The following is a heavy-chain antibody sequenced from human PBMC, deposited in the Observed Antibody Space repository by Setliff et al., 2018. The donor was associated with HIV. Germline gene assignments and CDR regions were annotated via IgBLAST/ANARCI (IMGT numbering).Heavy chain of an antibody. J-gene: IGHJ5*02. CDR2: IYYSGST. Sequence: SETLSLTCTVSGDSITDGGYYWSWIRQHPGKGLEWIGYIYYSGSTYYNPSLKSRLTISLDTSENQFSLKLRSVTAADTAVYYCAREGPGRSFDWLSGFDPWGQGTLVTVSS. V-gene: IGHV4-31*03. CDR3: AREGPGRSFDWLSGFDP. CDR1: GDSITDGGYY. D-gene: IGHD3-9*01.